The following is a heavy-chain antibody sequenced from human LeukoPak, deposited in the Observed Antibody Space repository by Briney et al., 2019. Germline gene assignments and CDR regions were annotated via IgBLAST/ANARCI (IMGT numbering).Heavy chain of an antibody. J-gene: IGHJ5*02. CDR1: GDSVSSNSAA. D-gene: IGHD2-15*01. Sequence: SQTLSLTCAISGDSVSSNSAAWNWIRQSPSRGLEWLGRTYYRSKWYNDYAVSVKSRITINPDTSKNQFSLQLNSVTPEDTAVYYCARDPVGYCSGGSCWTRGWFDPWGQGTLVTVST. CDR2: TYYRSKWYN. V-gene: IGHV6-1*01. CDR3: ARDPVGYCSGGSCWTRGWFDP.